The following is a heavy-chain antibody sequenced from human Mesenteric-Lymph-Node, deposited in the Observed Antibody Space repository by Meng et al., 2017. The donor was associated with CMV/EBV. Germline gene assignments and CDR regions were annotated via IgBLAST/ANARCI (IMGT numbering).Heavy chain of an antibody. V-gene: IGHV3-21*04. CDR1: GFTFDDYA. CDR2: ISSSYI. D-gene: IGHD6-13*01. Sequence: GESLKISCAASGFTFDDYAMHWVRQAPGKGLEWVSYISSSYIYYADSVKGRFIISRDSSKNTLYLQMNDLRVDDTAVYYCARVGGDLDTSSWYPFDYWGLGTSVTVSS. J-gene: IGHJ4*02. CDR3: ARVGGDLDTSSWYPFDY.